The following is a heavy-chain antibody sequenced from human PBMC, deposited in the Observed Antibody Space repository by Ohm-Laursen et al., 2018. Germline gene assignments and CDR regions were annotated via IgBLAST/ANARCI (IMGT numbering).Heavy chain of an antibody. CDR1: GFTFSSYA. V-gene: IGHV3-48*03. Sequence: GSLRLSCAASGFTFSSYAMNWVRQAPGKGLEWVAYISSSGNTIYYADSVKGRFTISRDIAKKSVYLQMSSLRAEDTAVYYCGRDPYSSGWIFDYWGQGTLVTVSS. CDR3: GRDPYSSGWIFDY. D-gene: IGHD6-19*01. J-gene: IGHJ4*02. CDR2: ISSSGNTI.